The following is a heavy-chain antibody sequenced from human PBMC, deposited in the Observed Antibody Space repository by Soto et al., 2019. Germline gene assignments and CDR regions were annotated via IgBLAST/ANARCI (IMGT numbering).Heavy chain of an antibody. Sequence: QVQLVESGGGVVQPGRSLRLSCTASGFTFSSYDIHWVRQAPGKGLEWVALISYVGTNKYYADSVKGRFTICRDNSKNTLYLQMNSLRAEDTAVYYCAKDHFNTYYYNSSGYPVDHWGQGTLVIVPS. D-gene: IGHD3-22*01. CDR3: AKDHFNTYYYNSSGYPVDH. CDR2: ISYVGTNK. V-gene: IGHV3-30*18. J-gene: IGHJ4*02. CDR1: GFTFSSYD.